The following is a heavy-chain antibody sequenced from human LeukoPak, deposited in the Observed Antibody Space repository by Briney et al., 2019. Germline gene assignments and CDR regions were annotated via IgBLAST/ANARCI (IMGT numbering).Heavy chain of an antibody. J-gene: IGHJ4*02. Sequence: PGGSLSLSCAASGFTFSSYGMHWVRQAPGKGLEWVAVISYDGSNKYYADSVKGRFTISRDNSKNTLYLQMNSLRAEDTAVYYCARERGYSGYDLYYFDYWGQGILVTVSS. CDR1: GFTFSSYG. V-gene: IGHV3-30*03. CDR2: ISYDGSNK. CDR3: ARERGYSGYDLYYFDY. D-gene: IGHD5-12*01.